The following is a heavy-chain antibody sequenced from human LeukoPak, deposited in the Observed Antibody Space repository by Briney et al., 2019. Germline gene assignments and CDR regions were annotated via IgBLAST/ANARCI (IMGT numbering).Heavy chain of an antibody. CDR3: ARGDFWSGSFDY. CDR1: GGTFSSYA. CDR2: IIPIFGTA. Sequence: SVKVSCKASGGTFSSYAISWMLQAPGQGLEWMGRIIPIFGTANYAQKFQGRVTITTDESTSTAYMELSSLRSEDTAVYYCARGDFWSGSFDYWGQGTLVTVSS. J-gene: IGHJ4*02. D-gene: IGHD3-3*01. V-gene: IGHV1-69*05.